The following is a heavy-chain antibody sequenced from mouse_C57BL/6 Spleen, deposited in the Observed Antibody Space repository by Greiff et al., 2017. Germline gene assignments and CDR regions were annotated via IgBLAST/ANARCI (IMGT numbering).Heavy chain of an antibody. Sequence: EVQGVESGGGLVKPGGSLKLSCAASGFTFSSYGMSWVRRTPDKRLEWVATISSGGSYTYYPDSVKGRFTISRDNAKNTLYLQMSSLKSEDTAMYYCARHSSGYDAMDYWGQGTSVTVSS. V-gene: IGHV5-6*01. CDR3: ARHSSGYDAMDY. J-gene: IGHJ4*01. CDR1: GFTFSSYG. D-gene: IGHD3-2*02. CDR2: ISSGGSYT.